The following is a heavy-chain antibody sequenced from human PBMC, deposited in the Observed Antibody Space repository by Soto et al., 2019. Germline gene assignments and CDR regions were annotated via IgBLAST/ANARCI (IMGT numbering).Heavy chain of an antibody. CDR2: ISAYNGNT. D-gene: IGHD5-18*01. CDR1: GYTFTSYG. V-gene: IGHV1-18*04. J-gene: IGHJ6*02. CDR3: ARETLDTAMVPDAYGMDV. Sequence: ASVKVSCKASGYTFTSYGISWVRQAPGQGLEWMGWISAYNGNTNYAQKLQGRVTMTTDTSTSTAYMELRSLRSDDTAVYYCARETLDTAMVPDAYGMDVWGQGTTVTVSS.